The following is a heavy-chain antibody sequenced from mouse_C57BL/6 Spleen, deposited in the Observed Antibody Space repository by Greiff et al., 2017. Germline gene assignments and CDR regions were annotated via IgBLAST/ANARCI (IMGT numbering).Heavy chain of an antibody. V-gene: IGHV1-82*01. J-gene: IGHJ2*01. Sequence: QVQLQQSGPELVKPGASVKISCKASGYAFSSSWMNWVKQRPGKGLEWIGRIYPGDGDTNYNGKFKGKATLTADKSSSTAYMQLSSLTSEDSAVYFCARSAYYYGSSHLDDWGQGTTLTVSS. CDR3: ARSAYYYGSSHLDD. CDR1: GYAFSSSW. CDR2: IYPGDGDT. D-gene: IGHD1-1*01.